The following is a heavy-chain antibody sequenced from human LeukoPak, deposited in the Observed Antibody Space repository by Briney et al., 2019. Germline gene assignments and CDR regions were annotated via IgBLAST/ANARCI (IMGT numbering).Heavy chain of an antibody. CDR2: ISYDGSNK. CDR1: GFTFSSYG. V-gene: IGHV3-30*18. CDR3: AKDHSYDFWSGYLLDY. Sequence: PGGSLRLSCAASGFTFSSYGMHWVRQAPGKGLEWVAVISYDGSNKYYADSVKGRFTISRDNSKNTLYLQMNSLRAEDTAVYYCAKDHSYDFWSGYLLDYWGQGTLVTVSS. J-gene: IGHJ4*02. D-gene: IGHD3-3*01.